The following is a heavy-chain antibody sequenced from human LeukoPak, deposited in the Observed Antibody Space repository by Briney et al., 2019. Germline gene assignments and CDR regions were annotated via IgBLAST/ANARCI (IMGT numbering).Heavy chain of an antibody. Sequence: ASVKVSCKASGYTFTSCYMHWVRQAPGQGLEWMGIINPGGGSTSYAQKFQDRVTMTRYTSTSTVYMELSSLRSEDTAVYYCARDQSLVGGYYTEDAFDIWGQGTMVTVSS. CDR3: ARDQSLVGGYYTEDAFDI. CDR1: GYTFTSCY. J-gene: IGHJ3*02. V-gene: IGHV1-46*01. D-gene: IGHD3-3*01. CDR2: INPGGGST.